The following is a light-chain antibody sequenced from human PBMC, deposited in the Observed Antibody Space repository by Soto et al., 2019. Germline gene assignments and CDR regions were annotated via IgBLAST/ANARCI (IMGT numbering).Light chain of an antibody. Sequence: QSVLTQPPSVSGAPGQRVTFSCTGSSSNIGAGYDVHWYQQLPGTAPKLLIYGNSNRPSGVPDRFSGSKSGTSASLAITGLQAEDEADYYCQSYDSSLSGSDVVFGGGTKLTVL. V-gene: IGLV1-40*01. CDR3: QSYDSSLSGSDVV. CDR2: GNS. J-gene: IGLJ2*01. CDR1: SSNIGAGYD.